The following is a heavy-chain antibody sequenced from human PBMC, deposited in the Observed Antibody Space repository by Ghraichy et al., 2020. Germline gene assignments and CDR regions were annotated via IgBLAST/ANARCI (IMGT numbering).Heavy chain of an antibody. Sequence: SVKVSCKASGFTFTSSAVQWVRQARGQRPEWIGWIIIDSGNTNYAQKFQGRLSITRDTSTSTAYMELSSLRSEDTAVYYCAAVFGSDWSSGFDPWGQGTLVTVSS. CDR1: GFTFTSSA. CDR3: AAVFGSDWSSGFDP. CDR2: IIIDSGNT. D-gene: IGHD3-3*01. V-gene: IGHV1-58*01. J-gene: IGHJ5*02.